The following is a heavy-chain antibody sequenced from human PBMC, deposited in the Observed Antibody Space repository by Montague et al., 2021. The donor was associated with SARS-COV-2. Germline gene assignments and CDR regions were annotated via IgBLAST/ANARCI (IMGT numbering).Heavy chain of an antibody. Sequence: SETLSLTCTVSGGSISSYYWSWIRQPPGKGLEWIGYIYYSGSTNYNPSLKSRVTISLDTSKNQFSLKLNSVTAADTAVYYCARGSYGSDAFDIRGQGTMVTVSS. D-gene: IGHD5-18*01. V-gene: IGHV4-59*01. CDR1: GGSISSYY. CDR2: IYYSGST. CDR3: ARGSYGSDAFDI. J-gene: IGHJ3*02.